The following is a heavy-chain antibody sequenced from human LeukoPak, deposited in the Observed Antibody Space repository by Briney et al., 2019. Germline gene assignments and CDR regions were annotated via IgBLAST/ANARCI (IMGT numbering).Heavy chain of an antibody. D-gene: IGHD3-22*01. CDR3: ARDHDSSGAIDY. Sequence: SVKVSCKASGYTFTSYYMHWVRQAPGQGLEWMGGIIPIFGTANYAQKFQGRVTITADESTSTAYMELSSLRSEDTAVYYCARDHDSSGAIDYWGQGTLVTVSS. CDR2: IIPIFGTA. CDR1: GYTFTSYY. J-gene: IGHJ4*02. V-gene: IGHV1-69*13.